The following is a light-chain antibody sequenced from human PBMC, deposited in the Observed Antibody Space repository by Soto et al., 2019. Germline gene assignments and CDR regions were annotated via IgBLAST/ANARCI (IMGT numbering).Light chain of an antibody. CDR3: SSYAGTNNLLYV. J-gene: IGLJ1*01. V-gene: IGLV1-44*01. CDR2: SNN. CDR1: TSNIGSNT. Sequence: QSVLTQPPSASGTPGQRVTISCSGSTSNIGSNTVNWYQQLPGTAPKLLIYSNNQQPSGVPDRFSGSKSGTSASLAISGLQSEDEADYYCSSYAGTNNLLYVFGTGTKVTVL.